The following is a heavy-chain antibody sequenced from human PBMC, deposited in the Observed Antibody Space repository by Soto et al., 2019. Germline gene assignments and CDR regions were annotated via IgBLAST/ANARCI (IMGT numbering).Heavy chain of an antibody. Sequence: PSETLSLTCTVSGGSISNDGYFWSWVRQHPGKGLEWIGYIYYSGHTYYNPSLKSRFTISVDTSNNQFSLMLYSVTAADTALYYCARVAPGMVRGVIPNLFDSWGQGSLVIVSS. CDR3: ARVAPGMVRGVIPNLFDS. CDR2: IYYSGHT. J-gene: IGHJ5*01. D-gene: IGHD3-10*01. V-gene: IGHV4-31*03. CDR1: GGSISNDGYF.